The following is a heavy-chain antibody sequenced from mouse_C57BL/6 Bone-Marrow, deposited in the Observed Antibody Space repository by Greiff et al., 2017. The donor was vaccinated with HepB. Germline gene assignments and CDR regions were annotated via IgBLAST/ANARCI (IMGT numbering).Heavy chain of an antibody. CDR3: ARPCNWDPYYFDY. CDR2: IYPRDGST. Sequence: VKLMESGPELVKPGASVKLSCKASGYTFTSYDINWVKQRPGQGLEWIGWIYPRDGSTKYNEKFKGKATLTLDTSSSTAYMELHSLTSEDSAVYFCARPCNWDPYYFDYWGQGTTLTVSS. V-gene: IGHV1-85*01. CDR1: GYTFTSYD. D-gene: IGHD4-1*01. J-gene: IGHJ2*01.